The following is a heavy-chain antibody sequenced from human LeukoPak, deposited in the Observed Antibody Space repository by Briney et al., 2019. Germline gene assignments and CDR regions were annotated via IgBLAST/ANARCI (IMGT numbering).Heavy chain of an antibody. J-gene: IGHJ4*02. Sequence: PGGSLRLSCAASGFTFSSYAMSWVRQAPGKGLEWVSAISGSGGSTYYADSVKGRFTISRDNSKNTLYLQMNSLRAEDTAVYYCAKPGYCSSTSCYTFAVDYWGQGTLVTVSS. CDR1: GFTFSSYA. CDR3: AKPGYCSSTSCYTFAVDY. V-gene: IGHV3-23*01. D-gene: IGHD2-2*02. CDR2: ISGSGGST.